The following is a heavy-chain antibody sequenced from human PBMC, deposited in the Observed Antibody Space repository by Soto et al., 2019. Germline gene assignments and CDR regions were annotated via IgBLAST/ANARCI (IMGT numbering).Heavy chain of an antibody. J-gene: IGHJ4*02. CDR3: ARISGYSYGLPPYFDY. CDR2: IYYSGST. D-gene: IGHD5-18*01. Sequence: QVQLQESGPGLVKPSETLSLTCTVSGGSVSSGSYYWSWIRQPPGKGLEWIGYIYYSGSTNYNPSRQSRVTISVDTSKNQFSLKLSSVTAADTAVYYCARISGYSYGLPPYFDYWGQGTLVTVSS. V-gene: IGHV4-61*01. CDR1: GGSVSSGSYY.